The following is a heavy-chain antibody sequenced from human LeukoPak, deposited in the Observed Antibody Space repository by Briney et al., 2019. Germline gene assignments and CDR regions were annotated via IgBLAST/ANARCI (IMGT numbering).Heavy chain of an antibody. CDR3: ARGTYYYDREDYFDY. D-gene: IGHD3-22*01. CDR2: INPNSGGT. Sequence: ASVKVSCKASGYTFTGYYMHWVRQAPGQGLEWMGWINPNSGGTNYAQKFQGRVTMTRDTSISTAYMELSRLRSDDTAVYYCARGTYYYDREDYFDYWGQGTLVTVSS. V-gene: IGHV1-2*02. CDR1: GYTFTGYY. J-gene: IGHJ4*02.